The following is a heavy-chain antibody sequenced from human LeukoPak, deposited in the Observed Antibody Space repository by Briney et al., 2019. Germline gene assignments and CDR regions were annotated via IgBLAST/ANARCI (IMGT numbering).Heavy chain of an antibody. D-gene: IGHD2-21*01. CDR2: IGHDGRNK. CDR3: AKDGDWTFDI. Sequence: QPGGSLRLSCEASGITFSNSGMHWVRQAPGKGLEWVAYIGHDGRNKFYTESVRGRFTISGDNSMKMAYLQMNSLRTEDTAIYFCAKDGDWTFDIWGQGTMVTVSS. V-gene: IGHV3-30*02. J-gene: IGHJ3*02. CDR1: GITFSNSG.